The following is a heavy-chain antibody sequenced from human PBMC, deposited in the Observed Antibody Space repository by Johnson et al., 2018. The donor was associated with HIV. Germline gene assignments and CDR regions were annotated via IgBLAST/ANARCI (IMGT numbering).Heavy chain of an antibody. Sequence: QELLVESGGGVVQPGRSLRLSCAASGFTFSNYGMHWVRQTPGKGLEWVAVIWYDGSNKYYADSVKGRFTISRDNSENTLYLQMNSLKAEDTAVYYCASLSDDAFDFWGQGTMVIVSS. CDR2: IWYDGSNK. V-gene: IGHV3-33*01. CDR1: GFTFSNYG. CDR3: ASLSDDAFDF. J-gene: IGHJ3*01.